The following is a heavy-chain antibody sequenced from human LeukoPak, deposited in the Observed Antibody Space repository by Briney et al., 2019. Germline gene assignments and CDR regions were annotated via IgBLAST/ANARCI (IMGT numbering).Heavy chain of an antibody. CDR3: ARGGLSIMGY. V-gene: IGHV3-48*01. D-gene: IGHD2/OR15-2a*01. J-gene: IGHJ4*02. CDR1: GFTFNIYA. CDR2: ISSSGSTK. Sequence: GGSLRLSCAASGFTFNIYAMSWVRQAPGKGLEWVSYISSSGSTKYYADSVKGRFTISRDNARNSLYLQMNSLRAEDTAVYFCARGGLSIMGYWGQGTLVTVSS.